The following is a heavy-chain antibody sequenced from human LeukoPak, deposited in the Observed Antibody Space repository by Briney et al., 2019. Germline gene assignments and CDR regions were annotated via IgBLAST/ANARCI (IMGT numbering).Heavy chain of an antibody. V-gene: IGHV3-7*01. D-gene: IGHD3-3*01. CDR3: ARVYYDFWSGSDNWFDP. CDR1: GFTFSSYS. Sequence: GGSLRLSCAASGFTFSSYSMNWVRQAPGKGLEWVANIKQDGSEKYYVDSVKGRFTISRDNAKNSLYLQMNSLRAEDTAVYYCARVYYDFWSGSDNWFDPWGQGTLVTVSS. CDR2: IKQDGSEK. J-gene: IGHJ5*02.